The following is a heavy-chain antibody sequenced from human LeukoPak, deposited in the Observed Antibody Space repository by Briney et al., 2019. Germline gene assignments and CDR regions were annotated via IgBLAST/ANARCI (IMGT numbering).Heavy chain of an antibody. CDR3: ATSTWFGSRFEY. J-gene: IGHJ4*02. D-gene: IGHD3-10*01. V-gene: IGHV3-30*02. CDR2: IRYDGSTQ. Sequence: GGSLRLSCAASGFTFRNYGTHWVRQAPGKGLEWATFIRYDGSTQFYADSVKGRFAISRDNSKNTGYLQMNRLRTEDTAVYYCATSTWFGSRFEYWGQGTLVTVS. CDR1: GFTFRNYG.